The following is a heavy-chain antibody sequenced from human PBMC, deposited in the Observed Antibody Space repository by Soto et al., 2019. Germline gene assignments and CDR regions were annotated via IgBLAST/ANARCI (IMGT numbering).Heavy chain of an antibody. D-gene: IGHD3-22*01. Sequence: ASVKVSCKASGGTFSSYAISWVRQAPGQGLEWMGIINPSGGSTSYAQKFQGRVTMTRDTSTSTVYMELSSLRSEDTAVYYCASYYDSSGYYWDYWGQGTLVTVSS. CDR2: INPSGGST. J-gene: IGHJ4*02. CDR1: GGTFSSYA. CDR3: ASYYDSSGYYWDY. V-gene: IGHV1-46*01.